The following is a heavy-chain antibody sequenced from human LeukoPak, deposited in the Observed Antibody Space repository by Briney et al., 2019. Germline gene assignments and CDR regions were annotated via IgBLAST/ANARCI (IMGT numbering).Heavy chain of an antibody. CDR3: AKDYGDYEPPLVHY. Sequence: PGGSLRLSCAASGFTFSSYAMSWVRQAPGKGLEWVSAISGSGGSTYYADSVKGRFTISRDNSRNTLYLQMNSLRAEDTAVYYCAKDYGDYEPPLVHYWGQGTLVTVSS. CDR2: ISGSGGST. J-gene: IGHJ4*02. V-gene: IGHV3-23*01. D-gene: IGHD4-17*01. CDR1: GFTFSSYA.